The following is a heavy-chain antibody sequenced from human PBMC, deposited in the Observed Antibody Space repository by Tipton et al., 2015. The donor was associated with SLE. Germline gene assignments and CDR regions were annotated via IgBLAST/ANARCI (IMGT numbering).Heavy chain of an antibody. V-gene: IGHV4-31*03. CDR2: ISSTGSA. J-gene: IGHJ2*01. CDR1: GGSINSGDYY. CDR3: ARTNLQGSLVDWYFDL. Sequence: TLSLTCTVSGGSINSGDYYWSWIRQHPGKGLEWLGYISSTGSAHYNPSLRNRVTMSLDTSKNQFSLKLSSVTAADTAVYYCARTNLQGSLVDWYFDLWGRGTLVTVSS. D-gene: IGHD5-24*01.